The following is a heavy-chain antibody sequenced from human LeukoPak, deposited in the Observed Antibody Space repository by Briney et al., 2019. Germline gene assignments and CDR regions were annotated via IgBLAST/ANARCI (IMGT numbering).Heavy chain of an antibody. CDR2: FDPEDGET. V-gene: IGHV1-24*01. Sequence: GASVKVSCKASGYTFTSYAMNWVRQAPGKGLEWMGGFDPEDGETIYAQKFQGRVTMTEDTSTDTAYMELSSLRSEDTAVYYCATSDSSGWYSGAFDIWGQGTMVTVSS. D-gene: IGHD6-19*01. J-gene: IGHJ3*02. CDR1: GYTFTSYA. CDR3: ATSDSSGWYSGAFDI.